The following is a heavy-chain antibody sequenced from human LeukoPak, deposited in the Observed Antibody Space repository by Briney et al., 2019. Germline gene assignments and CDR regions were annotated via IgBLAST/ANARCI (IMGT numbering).Heavy chain of an antibody. CDR2: IGIRGDT. J-gene: IGHJ4*02. CDR1: GFTFIDYD. V-gene: IGHV3-13*01. D-gene: IGHD6-19*01. CDR3: ARGGIQVSGIDEFDY. Sequence: GGSLRLSCAASGFTFIDYDMHWVHQVIGKGLEWVSAIGIRGDTHYSGSVKGRFTISRENAESSLYLQMNSLRAEDTAVYYCARGGIQVSGIDEFDYWGQETLVTVSS.